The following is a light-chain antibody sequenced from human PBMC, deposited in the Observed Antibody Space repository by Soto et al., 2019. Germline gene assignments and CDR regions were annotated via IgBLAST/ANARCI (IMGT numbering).Light chain of an antibody. V-gene: IGKV3-20*01. CDR1: QSVSSNY. Sequence: EIVLTQSPGTLSLSPGEGATLSCRASQSVSSNYSAWYQQKPGQAPRLLIYSASSRATGIPDRFSGSGSGTDFTLTISRLEPEDFAVYYCQQYGNSPYTFGQGTKVDIK. CDR3: QQYGNSPYT. J-gene: IGKJ2*01. CDR2: SAS.